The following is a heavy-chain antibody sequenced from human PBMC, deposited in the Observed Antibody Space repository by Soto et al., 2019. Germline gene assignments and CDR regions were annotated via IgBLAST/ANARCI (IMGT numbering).Heavy chain of an antibody. V-gene: IGHV3-53*01. D-gene: IGHD3-3*01. J-gene: IGHJ4*02. Sequence: GSLRLSCAASGFTVSSNYMSWVRQAPGKGLEWVSVIYSGGSTYYADSVKGRFTISRDNSKNTLYLQMNSLRAEDTAVYYCARDKRDLRVLEWSYYFDYWGQGTLVTVSS. CDR2: IYSGGST. CDR3: ARDKRDLRVLEWSYYFDY. CDR1: GFTVSSNY.